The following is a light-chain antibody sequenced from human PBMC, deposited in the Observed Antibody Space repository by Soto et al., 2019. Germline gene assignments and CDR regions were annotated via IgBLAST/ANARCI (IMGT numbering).Light chain of an antibody. J-gene: IGKJ4*02. CDR3: QQCAGS. CDR2: GAS. V-gene: IGKV3-20*01. CDR1: HSVSSN. Sequence: EIVITQSPATLSVSPGERATLSCRASHSVSSNLAWYQQKPGQAPRLLIYGASSRATGIPDRFSGRGSGTDFTLIISRLEPEDFAVYYCQQCAGSFGGGTKVDI.